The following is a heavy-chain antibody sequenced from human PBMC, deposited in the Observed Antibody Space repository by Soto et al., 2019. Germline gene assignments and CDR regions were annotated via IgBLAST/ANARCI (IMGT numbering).Heavy chain of an antibody. D-gene: IGHD2-15*01. J-gene: IGHJ4*02. CDR2: ISAYNGNT. CDR1: GYTFTSYG. Sequence: ASVKVSCKASGYTFTSYGISWVRQAPGQGLEWMGWISAYNGNTNYAQKLQGRVTMTTDTSTSTAYMEPRSLRSDDTAVYYCARPYCSGGSCYEFDYWGQGTLVTVSS. V-gene: IGHV1-18*01. CDR3: ARPYCSGGSCYEFDY.